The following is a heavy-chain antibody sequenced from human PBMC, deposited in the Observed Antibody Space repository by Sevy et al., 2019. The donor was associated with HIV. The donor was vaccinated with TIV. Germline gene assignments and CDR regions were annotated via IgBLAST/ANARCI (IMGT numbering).Heavy chain of an antibody. CDR1: GGSISSSNW. J-gene: IGHJ6*02. D-gene: IGHD6-13*01. Sequence: SETLSLTCAVSGGSISSSNWWSWVRQPPGKGLEWIGEIYHSGSTNYNPSLKSRVTISVDKSKNQFSLKLSSVTAADTAAYYCATIAAANYYYYGMDVWGQGTTVTVSS. V-gene: IGHV4-4*02. CDR3: ATIAAANYYYYGMDV. CDR2: IYHSGST.